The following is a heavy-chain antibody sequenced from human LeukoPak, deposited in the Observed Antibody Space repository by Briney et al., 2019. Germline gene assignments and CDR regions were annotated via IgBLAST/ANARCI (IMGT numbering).Heavy chain of an antibody. V-gene: IGHV1-69*04. CDR1: GGTFSSYA. D-gene: IGHD3-22*01. Sequence: SVKVSCKASGGTFSSYAISWLRQAPGQGLEWMGRIIPILGIANYAQKFQGRVTITADKSTSTAYMELSSLRSEDTAVYYCARDRDSGYDSSGYIYYYYGMDVWGQGTTVTVSS. CDR2: IIPILGIA. CDR3: ARDRDSGYDSSGYIYYYYGMDV. J-gene: IGHJ6*02.